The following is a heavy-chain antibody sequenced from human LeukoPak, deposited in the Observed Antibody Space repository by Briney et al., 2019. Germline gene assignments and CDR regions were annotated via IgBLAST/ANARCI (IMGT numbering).Heavy chain of an antibody. J-gene: IGHJ4*02. CDR3: ARAPYYYDSSGYPRGFYFDY. Sequence: AQPLSLPCSVSGGSISSGDYYGSWICQPPGKGVEWMGYIYYSGSTYYNPSLKSRVIISVDTSKNQFSLKLSSGTAADTAVYYCARAPYYYDSSGYPRGFYFDYWGQGTLVTVSS. D-gene: IGHD3-22*01. CDR1: GGSISSGDYY. V-gene: IGHV4-30-4*01. CDR2: IYYSGST.